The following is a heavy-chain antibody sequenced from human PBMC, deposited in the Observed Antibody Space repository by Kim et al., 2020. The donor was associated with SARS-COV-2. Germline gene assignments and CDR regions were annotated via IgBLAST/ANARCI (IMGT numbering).Heavy chain of an antibody. CDR1: GYIFTSYD. CDR2: MNPNSGNT. V-gene: IGHV1-8*01. Sequence: ASVKVSCKASGYIFTSYDINWVRQATGQGLEWMGWMNPNSGNTGYAQKFQGRVTMTRNTSITTAYMELSSLRSEDTAVYYCARRIAAAGTPIGYWGQGTRVTVSS. D-gene: IGHD6-13*01. CDR3: ARRIAAAGTPIGY. J-gene: IGHJ4*02.